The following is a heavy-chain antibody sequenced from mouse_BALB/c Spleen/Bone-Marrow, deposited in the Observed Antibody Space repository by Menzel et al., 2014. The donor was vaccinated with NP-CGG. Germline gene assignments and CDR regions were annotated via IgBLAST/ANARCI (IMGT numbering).Heavy chain of an antibody. D-gene: IGHD3-2*02. Sequence: EVQGVESGGGLVQPGGSRKLSCAASGFTFSSFGVHWVRQAPEKGLEWVAYISSGSSTIYYADTLKGRFTISRDNPKNTLFLQVTSLRSEDTAMYYCARSRLRGYYFDYWGQGTTLTVSS. CDR3: ARSRLRGYYFDY. CDR1: GFTFSSFG. V-gene: IGHV5-17*02. J-gene: IGHJ2*01. CDR2: ISSGSSTI.